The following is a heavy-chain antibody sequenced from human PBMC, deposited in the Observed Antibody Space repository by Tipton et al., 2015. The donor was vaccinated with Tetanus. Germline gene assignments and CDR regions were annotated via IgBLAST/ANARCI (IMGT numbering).Heavy chain of an antibody. J-gene: IGHJ6*02. D-gene: IGHD2-8*02. Sequence: SLRLSCVASGFAFSPYTFHWVRQAPGKGLEWVALISYDGSIEYYADSVRGRFTLSRDNSKSTLNLHMNSLASEDTAVYYCARGVIRCTGGACYKYYFYGMDVWGQGTTVIVSS. V-gene: IGHV3-30-3*01. CDR2: ISYDGSIE. CDR1: GFAFSPYT. CDR3: ARGVIRCTGGACYKYYFYGMDV.